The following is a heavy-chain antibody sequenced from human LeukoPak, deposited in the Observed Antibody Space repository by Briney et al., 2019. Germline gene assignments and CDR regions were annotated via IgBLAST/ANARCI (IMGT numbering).Heavy chain of an antibody. V-gene: IGHV1-8*01. CDR2: MNPRDNT. Sequence: RASVKVSCMASGYTSTSPDINWVRQATGRGLEWLGWMNPRDNTGYAQKFQGRVTLTRAKSINTAYMELSSLRSEDTAVYYCARYTQHYVFDIWGQGIMVTVSA. CDR1: GYTSTSPD. CDR3: ARYTQHYVFDI. D-gene: IGHD3-3*02. J-gene: IGHJ3*02.